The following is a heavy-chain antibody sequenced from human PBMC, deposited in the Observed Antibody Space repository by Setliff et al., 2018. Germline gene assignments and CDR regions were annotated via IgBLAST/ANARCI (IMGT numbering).Heavy chain of an antibody. CDR3: ARIAEYDTIDI. V-gene: IGHV3-64*01. CDR1: GFTFSSYA. D-gene: IGHD6-6*01. CDR2: ISSNGGST. J-gene: IGHJ3*02. Sequence: GESLKISCAASGFTFSSYAMHWVRQAPGKGLEFVSGISSNGGSTNYANSVKGRFTISRDTSKNTLYLQMGSLRTEDMAVYYCARIAEYDTIDIWGQGTMVTVSS.